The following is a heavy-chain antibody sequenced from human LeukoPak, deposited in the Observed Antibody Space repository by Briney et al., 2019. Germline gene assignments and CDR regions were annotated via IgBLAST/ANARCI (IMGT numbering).Heavy chain of an antibody. CDR2: ISSSSSTI. D-gene: IGHD4-23*01. CDR3: ARDHHYGGSPPSLWY. CDR1: GFTFSSYS. J-gene: IGHJ4*02. Sequence: GGSLRLSCAASGFTFSSYSMNWVRQAPGKGLEWVSYISSSSSTIYYADSVKGRFTISRDNAKNSLYLQMNSLRAEDTAVYYCARDHHYGGSPPSLWYWGQGTLVTVSS. V-gene: IGHV3-48*01.